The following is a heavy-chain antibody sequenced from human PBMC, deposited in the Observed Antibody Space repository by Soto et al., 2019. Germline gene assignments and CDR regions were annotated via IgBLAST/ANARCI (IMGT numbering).Heavy chain of an antibody. CDR2: IYHSGST. D-gene: IGHD3-22*01. V-gene: IGHV4-59*12. Sequence: SETPSITCTVCGCSICSYYWSWIRQPPGKGLEWIGYIYHSGSTNYNPSLKSRVTISVDKSRNQFSLKLSSVTAADTAVYYCAREGPYDSSHHYWGQGTLVTVSS. CDR1: GCSICSYY. CDR3: AREGPYDSSHHY. J-gene: IGHJ4*02.